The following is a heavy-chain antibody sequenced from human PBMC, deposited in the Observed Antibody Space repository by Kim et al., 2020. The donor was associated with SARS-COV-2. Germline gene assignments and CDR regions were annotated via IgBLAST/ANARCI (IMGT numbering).Heavy chain of an antibody. Sequence: PSLKSRVTISVDTSKNQFSLKLSSVTAADTAVYYCARAQQWLDYYYGMDVWGQGTTVTVSS. CDR3: ARAQQWLDYYYGMDV. V-gene: IGHV4-31*02. J-gene: IGHJ6*02. D-gene: IGHD6-19*01.